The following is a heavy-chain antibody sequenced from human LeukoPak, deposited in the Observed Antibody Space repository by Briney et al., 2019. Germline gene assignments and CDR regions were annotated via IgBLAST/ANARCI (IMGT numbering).Heavy chain of an antibody. CDR1: GFTFSTYI. J-gene: IGHJ4*02. CDR2: ISGNSNSI. V-gene: IGHV3-48*02. CDR3: AKDLGSSSWYYFDY. Sequence: PGGSLRLSCAASGFTFSTYIMNWVRQAPGKELEWVSYISGNSNSISYADSVKGRFTISRDNANNALYLQMSTLRDEDTAVYYCAKDLGSSSWYYFDYWSQGTQVTVSS. D-gene: IGHD6-13*01.